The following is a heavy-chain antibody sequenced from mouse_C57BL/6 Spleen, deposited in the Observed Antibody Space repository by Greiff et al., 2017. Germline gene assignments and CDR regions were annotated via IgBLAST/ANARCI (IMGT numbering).Heavy chain of an antibody. CDR3: ASYSNYGYYCDY. D-gene: IGHD2-5*01. Sequence: EVKLMESGGGLVKPGGSLKLSCAASGFTFSSYTMSWVRQTPEKRLEWVATISGGGGNTYYPDSVKGRFTISRDNAKNTLYLQMSSLRSEDTALYYCASYSNYGYYCDYWGQGTTLTVSS. J-gene: IGHJ2*01. CDR2: ISGGGGNT. CDR1: GFTFSSYT. V-gene: IGHV5-9*01.